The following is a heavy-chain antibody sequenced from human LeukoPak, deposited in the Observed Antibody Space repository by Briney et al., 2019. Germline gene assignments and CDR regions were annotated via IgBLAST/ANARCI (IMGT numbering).Heavy chain of an antibody. J-gene: IGHJ6*03. Sequence: SETLSLTCAVYGGSFSGYYWSWIRQPPGKGLEWIGYIYYSGSTNYNPSLKSRVTISVDTSKNQFSLKLSSVTAADTAVYYCARETSQKGAHYMDVWGKGTTVTISS. CDR2: IYYSGST. V-gene: IGHV4-59*01. CDR1: GGSFSGYY. CDR3: ARETSQKGAHYMDV. D-gene: IGHD3-16*01.